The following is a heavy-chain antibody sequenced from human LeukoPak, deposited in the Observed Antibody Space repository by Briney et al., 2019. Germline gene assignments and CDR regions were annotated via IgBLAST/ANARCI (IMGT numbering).Heavy chain of an antibody. V-gene: IGHV3-20*04. CDR3: VREHYFYHMDG. CDR2: ITWNGGTT. J-gene: IGHJ6*03. Sequence: GGSLRLSCVASGFTFDDYGMNWVRQAPGKGLEWVSGITWNGGTTGYADSGKGRSTISRDNAKNSLYLQMNSLRAEDTAVYYCVREHYFYHMDGWGEGTTVTVSS. CDR1: GFTFDDYG.